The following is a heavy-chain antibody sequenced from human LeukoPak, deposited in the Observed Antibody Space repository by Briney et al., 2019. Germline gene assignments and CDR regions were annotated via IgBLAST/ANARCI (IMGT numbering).Heavy chain of an antibody. V-gene: IGHV1-2*02. J-gene: IGHJ3*02. CDR1: GDTFSYHS. CDR3: ARERIRIAVAGTGDAFDI. Sequence: WASVKVSCKTFGDTFSYHSISWVRQAPGQGLEWMGWINPNSGGTNYAQKFQGRVTMTRDTSISTAYMELSRLRSDDTAVYYCARERIRIAVAGTGDAFDIWGQGTMVTVSS. CDR2: INPNSGGT. D-gene: IGHD6-19*01.